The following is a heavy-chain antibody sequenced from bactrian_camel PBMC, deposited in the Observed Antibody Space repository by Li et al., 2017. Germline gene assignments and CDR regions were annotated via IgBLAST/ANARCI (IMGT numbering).Heavy chain of an antibody. Sequence: HVQLVESGGGSVQAGGSLRLSCKVSGHSRGSNCVGWYRLPPGRAPAEREGIAAIRRDGGETWYAASVKGRFTISRDSAKNTVYLQMNNLQPEDTAMYYCAARAVEYGCSLVGTDFTYWGQGTQVTVS. D-gene: IGHD5*01. CDR3: AARAVEYGCSLVGTDFTY. CDR2: IRRDGGET. J-gene: IGHJ4*01. V-gene: IGHV3S45*01. CDR1: GHSRGSNC.